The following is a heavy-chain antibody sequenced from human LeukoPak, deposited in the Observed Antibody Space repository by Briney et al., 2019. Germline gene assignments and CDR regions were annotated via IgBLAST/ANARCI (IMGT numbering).Heavy chain of an antibody. Sequence: SETLSLTCTVSGGSISGYYWSWIRQPPGKGLEWIGYIYYSGSTNYNPSLKSRVTISVDTSKNQFSLKLSSVTAADTAVYYCATGYSSGWYYFDYWGQGTLVTVSS. CDR2: IYYSGST. CDR1: GGSISGYY. V-gene: IGHV4-59*01. D-gene: IGHD6-19*01. CDR3: ATGYSSGWYYFDY. J-gene: IGHJ4*02.